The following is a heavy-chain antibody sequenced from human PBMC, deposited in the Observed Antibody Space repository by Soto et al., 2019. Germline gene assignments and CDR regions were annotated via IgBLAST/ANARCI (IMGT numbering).Heavy chain of an antibody. D-gene: IGHD6-13*01. J-gene: IGHJ4*02. CDR2: ISGSGGST. Sequence: EVQLLESGGGLVQPGGSLRLSCAASGFTFSSYAMSWVRQAPGKGLEWVSAISGSGGSTYYADSVKGRFTISRDNSKNTLYLQMTSLRAEDTAVYYCAKLSHGSIAAAGKIIDYWGQGTLVTVSS. V-gene: IGHV3-23*01. CDR3: AKLSHGSIAAAGKIIDY. CDR1: GFTFSSYA.